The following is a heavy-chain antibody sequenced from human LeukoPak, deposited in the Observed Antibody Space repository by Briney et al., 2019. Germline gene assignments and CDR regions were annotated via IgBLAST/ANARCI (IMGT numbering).Heavy chain of an antibody. CDR2: ISSGGSNK. V-gene: IGHV3-30-3*01. D-gene: IGHD6-6*01. Sequence: GGSLRLSCAASGFTFRSYGMHWVRQAPGTGLEWVAFISSGGSNKYYADSVQGRFTVSRDNSKNTLYLQMNSLKNEDTAVYYCDPHDSSSQFWGQGTLVTVSS. CDR1: GFTFRSYG. CDR3: DPHDSSSQF. J-gene: IGHJ4*02.